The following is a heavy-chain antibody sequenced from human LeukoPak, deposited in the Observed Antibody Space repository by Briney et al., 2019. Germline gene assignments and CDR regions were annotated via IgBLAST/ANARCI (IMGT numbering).Heavy chain of an antibody. J-gene: IGHJ6*03. V-gene: IGHV4-38-2*02. CDR2: IYHSGST. D-gene: IGHD6-13*01. CDR3: ASPRGYSSSWGGGSLRYYMDV. Sequence: PSETLSLTCTVSGYSISSGYYWGWIRQPPGKGLEWIGSIYHSGSTYYNPSLKSRVTISVDTSKNQFSLKLSSVTAADTAVYYCASPRGYSSSWGGGSLRYYMDVWGKGTTVTVSS. CDR1: GYSISSGYY.